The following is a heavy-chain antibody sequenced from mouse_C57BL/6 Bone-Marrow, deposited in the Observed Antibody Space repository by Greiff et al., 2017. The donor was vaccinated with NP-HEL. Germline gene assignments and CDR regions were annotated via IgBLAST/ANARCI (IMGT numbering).Heavy chain of an antibody. D-gene: IGHD2-3*01. CDR2: ISYDGSN. V-gene: IGHV3-6*01. J-gene: IGHJ2*01. CDR1: GYSITSGYY. Sequence: EVKLLESGPGLVKPSQSLSLTCSVTGYSITSGYYWNWIRQFPGNKLEWMGYISYDGSNNYNPSLKNRISITRDTSKNQFFLKLNSVTTEDTATYYGARGWLLLYFDYWGQGTTLTVSS. CDR3: ARGWLLLYFDY.